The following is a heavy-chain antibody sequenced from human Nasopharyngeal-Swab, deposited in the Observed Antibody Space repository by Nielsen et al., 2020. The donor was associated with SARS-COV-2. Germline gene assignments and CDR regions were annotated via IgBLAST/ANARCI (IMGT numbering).Heavy chain of an antibody. CDR2: IYSGGST. CDR1: GFTVSSNY. J-gene: IGHJ6*02. V-gene: IGHV3-53*01. D-gene: IGHD6-13*01. Sequence: GGSLRLSCAASGFTVSSNYMSWVRQAPGKGLEWVSVIYSGGSTYYAGSVKGRFTISRDNSKNTLYLQMNSLRAEDTAVYYCAKGGLWSSSSHYYGMDVWGQGTTVTVSS. CDR3: AKGGLWSSSSHYYGMDV.